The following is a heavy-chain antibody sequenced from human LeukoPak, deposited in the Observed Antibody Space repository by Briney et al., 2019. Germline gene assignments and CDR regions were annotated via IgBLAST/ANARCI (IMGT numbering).Heavy chain of an antibody. CDR3: ARGVYDTSGDVIDI. CDR1: GITVSDNY. Sequence: GGSLRLSCAASGITVSDNYMTWVRQSPEKGLEWVSVFYPGGSKSYARSVKVRFAISRDNSNDILYLQMNGLGVEDTAVCYCARGVYDTSGDVIDIWGQGTMVTVSS. CDR2: FYPGGSK. J-gene: IGHJ3*02. D-gene: IGHD3-22*01. V-gene: IGHV3-53*01.